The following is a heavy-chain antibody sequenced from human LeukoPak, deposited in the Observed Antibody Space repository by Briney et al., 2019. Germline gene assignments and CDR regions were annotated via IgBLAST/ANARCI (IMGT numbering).Heavy chain of an antibody. D-gene: IGHD5-24*01. Sequence: GASVKVSCKASGYTFTTYAMHWVRQAPGQRLEWMGWINAGNGNTKYSQKFQGRATITRDTSASTAYMELSSLRSEDTAVYYCATDRDFRDGYDYWGQGTLVTVSS. CDR2: INAGNGNT. V-gene: IGHV1-3*01. CDR1: GYTFTTYA. CDR3: ATDRDFRDGYDY. J-gene: IGHJ4*02.